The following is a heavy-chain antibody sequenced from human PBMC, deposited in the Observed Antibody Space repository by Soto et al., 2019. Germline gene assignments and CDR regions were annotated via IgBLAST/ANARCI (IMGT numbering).Heavy chain of an antibody. J-gene: IGHJ6*02. Sequence: QVQLVQSGAEVKKPGSSVKVSCKASGGTFSSYAISWVRQAPGQGLEWMGGIIPIFGTANYAQKFQVRVTITADESTSTAYMELSSLRSEDTAVYYCARGRVVVVAATRAYYGMDVWGQGTTVTVSS. CDR1: GGTFSSYA. CDR3: ARGRVVVVAATRAYYGMDV. CDR2: IIPIFGTA. D-gene: IGHD2-15*01. V-gene: IGHV1-69*01.